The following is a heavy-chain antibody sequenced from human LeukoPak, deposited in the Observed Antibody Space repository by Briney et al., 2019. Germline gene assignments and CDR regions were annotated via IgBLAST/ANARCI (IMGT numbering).Heavy chain of an antibody. Sequence: GGSLRLSCAASGFTFSSYSMNWVRQAPGKGLEWASSISSSSSYIYYADSVKGRFTISRDNARNSLYLQMNSLRAEDTAVYYCARYTNSLSGSLFDYWGQGTLVTVSS. CDR3: ARYTNSLSGSLFDY. D-gene: IGHD1-26*01. CDR1: GFTFSSYS. J-gene: IGHJ4*02. CDR2: ISSSSSYI. V-gene: IGHV3-21*01.